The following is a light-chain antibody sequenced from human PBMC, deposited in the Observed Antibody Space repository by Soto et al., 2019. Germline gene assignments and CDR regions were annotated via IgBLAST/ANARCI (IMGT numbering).Light chain of an antibody. CDR3: QQYNSYST. Sequence: DIQMTQSPSTLSASVGDRLPLTCRASQSISSWLAWYQQKPGKAPKLLIYDASSLESGVPSRFSGSGSGTEFTLTISSLQPDDFATYYCQQYNSYSTFGQGTKVDIK. V-gene: IGKV1-5*01. CDR1: QSISSW. J-gene: IGKJ1*01. CDR2: DAS.